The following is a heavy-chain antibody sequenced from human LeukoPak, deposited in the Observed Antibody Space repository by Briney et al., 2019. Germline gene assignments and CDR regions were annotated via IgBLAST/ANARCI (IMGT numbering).Heavy chain of an antibody. V-gene: IGHV4-39*01. CDR2: IYYSGST. CDR3: ARSHIVAVTGFAFDI. Sequence: SETLSLTCTVSGGSISSSSYYWGWIRQPPGKGLEWIGSIYYSGSTYYNPSLKSRVTITVDASKNQFSLKLSSVTAADTTVYYCARSHIVAVTGFAFDIWGQGTLVTVSS. D-gene: IGHD2-21*02. CDR1: GGSISSSSYY. J-gene: IGHJ3*02.